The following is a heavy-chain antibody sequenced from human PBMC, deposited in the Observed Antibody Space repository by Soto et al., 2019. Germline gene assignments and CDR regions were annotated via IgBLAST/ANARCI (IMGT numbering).Heavy chain of an antibody. D-gene: IGHD6-19*01. CDR3: ARSEGYSSGWHGSGFYFDY. J-gene: IGHJ4*02. V-gene: IGHV4-34*01. CDR2: INHSGST. Sequence: SVTRSHTCGVDDVYLSGNCCSWISQPPGKGLNWIGEINHSGSTNYNPSLKSRVTISVDTSKNQFSLKLSSVTAADTAVYYCARSEGYSSGWHGSGFYFDYWGQGTPV. CDR1: DVYLSGNC.